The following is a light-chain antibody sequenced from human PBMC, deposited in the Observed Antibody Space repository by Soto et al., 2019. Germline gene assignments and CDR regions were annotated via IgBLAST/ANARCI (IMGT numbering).Light chain of an antibody. CDR3: QQFKSGTWT. J-gene: IGKJ1*01. CDR1: QSISTW. CDR2: DAS. V-gene: IGKV1-5*01. Sequence: DIQMSQSPSTLYSSXGGRVTISXXASQSISTWLAWYQQKPGKAPKLLIYDASSLESGVPSRFSGSGSGTEFILTINGLQPDDFATYFCQQFKSGTWTFGQGTKVDNK.